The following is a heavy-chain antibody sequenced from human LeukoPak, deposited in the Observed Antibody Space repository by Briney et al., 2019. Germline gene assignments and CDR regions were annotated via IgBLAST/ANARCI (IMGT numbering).Heavy chain of an antibody. Sequence: PGGSLRLSCAASGFTVSSNYMSWVRQAPGKGLEWVSVIYSGGNIYYGDSVKGRFTISRGNSKNTLFLQMNSLRAEDTAVYYCARDRGDYYFDYWGQGILVTVSS. CDR2: IYSGGNI. J-gene: IGHJ4*02. CDR1: GFTVSSNY. D-gene: IGHD2-21*02. V-gene: IGHV3-53*01. CDR3: ARDRGDYYFDY.